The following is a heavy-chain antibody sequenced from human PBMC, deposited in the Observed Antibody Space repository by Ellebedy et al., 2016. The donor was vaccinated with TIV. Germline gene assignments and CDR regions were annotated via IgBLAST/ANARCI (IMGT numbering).Heavy chain of an antibody. V-gene: IGHV5-51*01. CDR1: GYSFTTYW. Sequence: GGSLRLSXKGSGYSFTTYWIGWVRQMPGKGLEWMGSIYPGDSDTRYSPSVQGQVTISADKSFRTAYLQWSSLKASDTAMYYCASRRIGEDSDGYWGQGTLVTVSS. CDR2: IYPGDSDT. J-gene: IGHJ4*02. CDR3: ASRRIGEDSDGY. D-gene: IGHD3-3*01.